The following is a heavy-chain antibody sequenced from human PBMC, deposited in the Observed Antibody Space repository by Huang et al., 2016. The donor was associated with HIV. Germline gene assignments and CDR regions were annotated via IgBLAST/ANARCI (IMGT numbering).Heavy chain of an antibody. V-gene: IGHV1-2*02. Sequence: QVQLVQSGAEVKKPGASVKVSCRTSGYIFTDYYIHWVRQAPGQGLEWMGWVNPKSGATNQAQRVQGRLHMTTDTSTNAVYMELANLRSDDTAVYYCARAVVRGLIIRFDPWGQGTLVTVSS. J-gene: IGHJ5*02. CDR3: ARAVVRGLIIRFDP. CDR2: VNPKSGAT. CDR1: GYIFTDYY. D-gene: IGHD3-10*01.